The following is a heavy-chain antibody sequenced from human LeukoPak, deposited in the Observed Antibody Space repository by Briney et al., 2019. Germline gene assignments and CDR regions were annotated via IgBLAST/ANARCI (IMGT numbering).Heavy chain of an antibody. J-gene: IGHJ4*02. CDR3: ASSVYCSGGSCYSSFDY. V-gene: IGHV1-8*01. CDR1: GYTFTSYD. CDR2: MNPNSGNT. Sequence: ASVKVSCKAFGYTFTSYDINWVRQATGQGLEWMGWMNPNSGNTGYEQKFQGRVTMTRNTSISTAYMKLSSLRSEDTAVYYCASSVYCSGGSCYSSFDYWGQGTLVTVSS. D-gene: IGHD2-15*01.